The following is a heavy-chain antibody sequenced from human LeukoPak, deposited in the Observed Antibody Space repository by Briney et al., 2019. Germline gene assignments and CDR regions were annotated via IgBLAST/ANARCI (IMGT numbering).Heavy chain of an antibody. D-gene: IGHD6-19*01. CDR3: ATDSSGWSYFGY. V-gene: IGHV3-33*01. CDR2: IWYDGSNK. CDR1: GFTFSSYG. J-gene: IGHJ4*02. Sequence: GGSLRLSCAASGFTFSSYGMHWVRQAPGKGLEWVAVIWYDGSNKYYADSVKGRFTISRDNSKNTLYLQMNSLRAEDTAVYYCATDSSGWSYFGYWGQGTLVTVSS.